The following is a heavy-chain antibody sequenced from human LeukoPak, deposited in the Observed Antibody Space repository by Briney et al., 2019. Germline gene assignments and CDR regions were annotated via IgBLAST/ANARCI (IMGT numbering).Heavy chain of an antibody. D-gene: IGHD6-19*01. CDR3: ARVRDISGHWGFLDY. Sequence: GGSLRLSCSASGFTFSISAMHWVRQAPGKGLQYVSVISGNGVTTSYADSVKGRFTISRDNSKNTVYLQMSSLRAEDTAVFYCARVRDISGHWGFLDYWGQGTLVTVSS. CDR2: ISGNGVTT. CDR1: GFTFSISA. V-gene: IGHV3-64D*06. J-gene: IGHJ4*02.